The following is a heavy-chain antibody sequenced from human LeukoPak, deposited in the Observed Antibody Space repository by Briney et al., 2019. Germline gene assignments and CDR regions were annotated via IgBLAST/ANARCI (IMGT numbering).Heavy chain of an antibody. V-gene: IGHV3-30*04. Sequence: QAGGSLRLSCAASGFTFSSYAMHWVRQAPGKGLEWVAVISYDGSNKYYADSVKGRFTISRDNSKNTLYLQMNSLRAEDTAVYYCARVLSGRGSLYDYYYYMDVWGKGTTVTISS. CDR2: ISYDGSNK. J-gene: IGHJ6*03. CDR1: GFTFSSYA. CDR3: ARVLSGRGSLYDYYYYMDV. D-gene: IGHD3-10*01.